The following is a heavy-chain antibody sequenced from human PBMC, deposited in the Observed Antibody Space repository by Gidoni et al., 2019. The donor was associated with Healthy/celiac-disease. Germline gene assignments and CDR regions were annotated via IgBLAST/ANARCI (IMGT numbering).Heavy chain of an antibody. CDR3: ARELGSGLRFLTGFDY. J-gene: IGHJ4*02. CDR2: IWYDGSNK. D-gene: IGHD5-12*01. V-gene: IGHV3-33*01. Sequence: GLEWVAVIWYDGSNKYYADSVKGRFTISRDNSKNTLYLQMNSLRAEDTAVYYCARELGSGLRFLTGFDYWGQGTLVTVSS.